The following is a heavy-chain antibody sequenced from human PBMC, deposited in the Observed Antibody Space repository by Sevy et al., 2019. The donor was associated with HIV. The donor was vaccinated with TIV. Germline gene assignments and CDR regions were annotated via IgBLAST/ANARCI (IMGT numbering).Heavy chain of an antibody. CDR3: GRAVRGGNIAFDI. J-gene: IGHJ3*02. D-gene: IGHD2-15*01. CDR1: GGSITSTDFS. V-gene: IGHV4-30-2*01. Sequence: SETLSLTCAVSGGSITSTDFSCSWIRQAPGRGLEWIGFIHHAGSTYYNPSFQSRVTISVDRPRNEFSLKLSSVTAADAAVYYCGRAVRGGNIAFDIWGQGTMVTVSS. CDR2: IHHAGST.